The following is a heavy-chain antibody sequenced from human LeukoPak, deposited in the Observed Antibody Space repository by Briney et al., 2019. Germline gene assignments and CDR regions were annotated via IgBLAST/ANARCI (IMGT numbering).Heavy chain of an antibody. J-gene: IGHJ2*01. Sequence: PGGSLRLSCAASGFTFSSYAMNWVRQAPGKGLEWVSSISSSSSYIYYADSVKGRFTISRDNAKNSLYLQMNSLRAEDTAVYYCAREGSGSYSNFDLWGRGTLVTVSS. CDR2: ISSSSSYI. D-gene: IGHD6-13*01. CDR1: GFTFSSYA. V-gene: IGHV3-21*01. CDR3: AREGSGSYSNFDL.